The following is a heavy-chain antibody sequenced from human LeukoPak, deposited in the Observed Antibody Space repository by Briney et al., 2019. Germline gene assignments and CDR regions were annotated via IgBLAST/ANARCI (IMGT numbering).Heavy chain of an antibody. D-gene: IGHD2/OR15-2a*01. V-gene: IGHV3-30*14. Sequence: GGSLRLSCAASGFTFSSSAMHWVRQAPGKGLKWVTVISSDGSDKYYADSVKGRFTISRDNSIHTLYLQMNSLRVEDTAVYHCATRLTGLLYDAVDIWGQGTMVTVSP. CDR1: GFTFSSSA. J-gene: IGHJ3*02. CDR3: ATRLTGLLYDAVDI. CDR2: ISSDGSDK.